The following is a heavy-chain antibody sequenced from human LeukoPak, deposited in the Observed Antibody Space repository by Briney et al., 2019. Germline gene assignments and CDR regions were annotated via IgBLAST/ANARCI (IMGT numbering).Heavy chain of an antibody. CDR3: ARQASGAYYDFWSGYKKGTNINWFDP. Sequence: SETLSLTCAVYGGSFSGYYWSWLRQPPGKGLEWIGEINHSGSTNYDPSLKSRVTISLDTSKNQFSLKLSSVTAADTAVYYCARQASGAYYDFWSGYKKGTNINWFDPWGQGTLVTVSS. CDR1: GGSFSGYY. CDR2: INHSGST. V-gene: IGHV4-34*01. D-gene: IGHD3-3*01. J-gene: IGHJ5*02.